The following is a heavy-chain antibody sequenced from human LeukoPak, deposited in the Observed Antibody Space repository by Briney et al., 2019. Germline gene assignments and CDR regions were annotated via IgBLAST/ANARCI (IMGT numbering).Heavy chain of an antibody. V-gene: IGHV1-69*05. CDR1: GYTFTSYG. J-gene: IGHJ6*03. Sequence: ASVKVSCKASGYTFTSYGISWVRQAPGQGLEWIGRIIPIFGTANYAQKFQGRVTITTDESTSTVYMELSSLRSEDTAVYYCARSQTYGSGSYYSYYYYYMDVWGKGTTVTVSS. CDR3: ARSQTYGSGSYYSYYYYYMDV. CDR2: IIPIFGTA. D-gene: IGHD3-10*01.